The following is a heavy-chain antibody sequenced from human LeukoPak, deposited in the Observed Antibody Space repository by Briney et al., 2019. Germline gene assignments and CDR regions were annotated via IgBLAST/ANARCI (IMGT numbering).Heavy chain of an antibody. CDR2: IIPIFGTA. Sequence: ASVKVSCKASGGTFISYAISWERQAPGQGLEWMGGIIPIFGTANYAQKFQGRVTITADESTSTAYMELSSLRSEDTAVYYCARGRAAAGTPYYFDYWGQGTLVTVSS. V-gene: IGHV1-69*13. CDR1: GGTFISYA. J-gene: IGHJ4*02. CDR3: ARGRAAAGTPYYFDY. D-gene: IGHD6-13*01.